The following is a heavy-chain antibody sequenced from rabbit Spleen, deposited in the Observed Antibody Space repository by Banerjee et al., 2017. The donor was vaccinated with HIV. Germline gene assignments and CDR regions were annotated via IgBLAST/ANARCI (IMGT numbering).Heavy chain of an antibody. CDR1: GLDFSGGYD. J-gene: IGHJ4*01. CDR3: ARDLVVAIGWNFNL. V-gene: IGHV1S40*01. Sequence: EESGEGLVKPGASLTLTCKASGLDFSGGYDMCWVRQVLGKGLEWIACIYAGGSGTTYYASWAKGRFTISKTSSTTVTLQMTSLTAADTATYFCARDLVVAIGWNFNLWGPGTLVTVS. CDR2: IYAGGSGTT. D-gene: IGHD3-3*01.